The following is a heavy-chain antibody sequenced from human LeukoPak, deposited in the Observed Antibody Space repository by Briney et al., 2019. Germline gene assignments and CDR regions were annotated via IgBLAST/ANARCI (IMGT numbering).Heavy chain of an antibody. D-gene: IGHD5-18*01. Sequence: GASVKVSCKASGGTFSSYAISWVRQAPGQGLEWMGRIIPILGIANYAQKFQGRVTITADKSTSTAYMELSSLRSEDTAAYYCARGHTAMAPFDYWGQGTLVAVSS. J-gene: IGHJ4*02. CDR3: ARGHTAMAPFDY. CDR2: IIPILGIA. V-gene: IGHV1-69*04. CDR1: GGTFSSYA.